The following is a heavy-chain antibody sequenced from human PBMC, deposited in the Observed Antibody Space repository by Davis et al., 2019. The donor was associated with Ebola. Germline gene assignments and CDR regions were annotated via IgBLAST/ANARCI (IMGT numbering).Heavy chain of an antibody. CDR2: ICWNGESV. J-gene: IGHJ4*02. CDR3: AKDIQSGWPKASDH. Sequence: PGGSLRLSCEASGFTFDAYAMHWVRRVPGKGLERVSSICWNGESVGYADSVKGRFTISRDNAKSSLYLQMNSLTAEDTALYYCAKDIQSGWPKASDHWGQGTQVTVSS. CDR1: GFTFDAYA. V-gene: IGHV3-9*01. D-gene: IGHD6-19*01.